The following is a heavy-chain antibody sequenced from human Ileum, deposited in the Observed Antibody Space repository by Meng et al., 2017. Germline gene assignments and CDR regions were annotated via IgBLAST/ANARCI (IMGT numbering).Heavy chain of an antibody. CDR1: GYTFTSYD. Sequence: ASVLVSCKAAGYTFTSYDIDWVRQDTGEGREWMGWMNPNSGNRGYAQKFQGRVTMTRNTYISKAYMELRSLRSEDTAVYYFAGDPRSLDYYYYGMDVWGQGTTVTVSS. CDR3: AGDPRSLDYYYYGMDV. CDR2: MNPNSGNR. J-gene: IGHJ6*02. V-gene: IGHV1-8*01.